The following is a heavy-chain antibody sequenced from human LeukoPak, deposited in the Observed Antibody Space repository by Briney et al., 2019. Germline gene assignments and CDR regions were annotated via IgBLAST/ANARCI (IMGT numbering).Heavy chain of an antibody. CDR1: GFTFSSYW. V-gene: IGHV3-7*01. J-gene: IGHJ4*02. CDR3: ARPYSSGWSRPVDY. D-gene: IGHD6-19*01. Sequence: PGGSLRLSCAASGFTFSSYWMSWVRQAPGKGLEWVANIKQDGSEKYYVDSVKGRFTISRDNSKNTLYLQMNSLRAEDTAVYYCARPYSSGWSRPVDYWGQGTLVTASS. CDR2: IKQDGSEK.